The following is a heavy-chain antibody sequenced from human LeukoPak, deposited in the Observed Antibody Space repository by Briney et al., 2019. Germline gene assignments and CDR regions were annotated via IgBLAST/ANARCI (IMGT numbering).Heavy chain of an antibody. V-gene: IGHV4-59*08. J-gene: IGHJ4*02. CDR3: ARSNYYGSGSYSH. CDR2: IYYSGST. CDR1: GGSISSYY. Sequence: SETLSLTCTVSGGSISSYYWSWIRQPPGKGLEWIGCIYYSGSTDYNPSLKSRVTISIDTSKNQFSLKLSSVTAADTAVYYCARSNYYGSGSYSHWGQGTLVIVSS. D-gene: IGHD3-10*01.